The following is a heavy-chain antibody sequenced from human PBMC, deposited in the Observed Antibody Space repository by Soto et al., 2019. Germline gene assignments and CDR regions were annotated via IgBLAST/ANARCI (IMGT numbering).Heavy chain of an antibody. V-gene: IGHV1-69*01. CDR1: GGTFCSYA. CDR2: IIPIFGTA. CDR3: ARAGHIVVVTAIPPWFDP. D-gene: IGHD2-21*02. J-gene: IGHJ5*02. Sequence: QVQLVQSGAEVKKPGSSVKVSCKASGGTFCSYAISWVRQAPGQGLEWMGGIIPIFGTANYAQKFQGRVTITADESTSTAYMELSSLRSEDTAVYYCARAGHIVVVTAIPPWFDPWGQGTLVTVSS.